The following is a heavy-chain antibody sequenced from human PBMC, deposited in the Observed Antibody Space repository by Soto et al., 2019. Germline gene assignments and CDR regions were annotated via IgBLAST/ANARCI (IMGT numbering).Heavy chain of an antibody. CDR3: ARGHPQPFDT. J-gene: IGHJ5*02. CDR1: GGTFSSYT. V-gene: IGHV1-69*06. CDR2: IIPIFGTA. Sequence: QVQLVQSGAEVKKPGSSVKVSCKASGGTFSSYTISWVRHAPGQGFEWMGEIIPIFGTADYAQKFQGRVTITADNSTSTAYMQLSSLRSEDTAVYYCARGHPQPFDTWGQGTLVTVSS.